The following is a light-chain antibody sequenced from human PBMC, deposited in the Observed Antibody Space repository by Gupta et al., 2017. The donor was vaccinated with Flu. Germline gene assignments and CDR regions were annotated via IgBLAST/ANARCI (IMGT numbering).Light chain of an antibody. CDR3: RQRQHCPWA. CDR1: QSLVYSDGNTV. CDR2: MVS. J-gene: IGKJ1*01. V-gene: IGKV2-30*01. Sequence: DVVMTQSPLSLPVALGQPASISCRSSQSLVYSDGNTVLHWFQQRPGQSPRRLIYMVSHRDYGVPDSFSGSGSGTDFTLKISSGEAEDVGVYCCRQRQHCPWAFGQGTKVEIK.